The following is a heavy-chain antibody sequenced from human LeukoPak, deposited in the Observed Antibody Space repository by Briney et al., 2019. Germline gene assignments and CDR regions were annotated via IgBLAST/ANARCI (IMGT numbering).Heavy chain of an antibody. J-gene: IGHJ3*02. V-gene: IGHV4-59*02. Sequence: PSETLSLTCAVSAGSVSSAYWSWIRQPPGKSLEWIGYIYYTGSSDYNPSLKSRVTISLDTSKNQFSLKLTSVTAADTALYYCARGSTGAYDIWGQGTMVTVSS. CDR1: AGSVSSAY. CDR3: ARGSTGAYDI. CDR2: IYYTGSS.